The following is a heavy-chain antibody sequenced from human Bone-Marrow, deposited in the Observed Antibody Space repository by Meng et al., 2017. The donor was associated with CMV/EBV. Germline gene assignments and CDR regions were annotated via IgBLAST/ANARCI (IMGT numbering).Heavy chain of an antibody. CDR2: IRSIAYSGTA. CDR1: GVTFGDYA. Sequence: GESLKISCTASGVTFGDYAMSWVRQAPGKGLEWVGLIRSIAYSGTAEYAASVKGRFTVSRDDSKSIAYLQMNSLKTEDTAVYYCTTSRACGGDCYFEGYYFDYWGQGTLVTFSS. CDR3: TTSRACGGDCYFEGYYFDY. J-gene: IGHJ4*02. V-gene: IGHV3-49*04. D-gene: IGHD2-21*01.